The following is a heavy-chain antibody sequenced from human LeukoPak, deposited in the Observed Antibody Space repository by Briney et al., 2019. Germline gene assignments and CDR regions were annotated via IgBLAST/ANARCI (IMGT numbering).Heavy chain of an antibody. V-gene: IGHV3-66*01. CDR1: GFSVTTNY. Sequence: GGSLRLSCAASGFSVTTNYMAWVRQAPGKGLEWVSMFYSGGSTYYGDSVKGRFTISRDNSKNTVYLQMNSLRAEDTAVYYCARDMGAGGLGVFDYWGQGTLVTVSS. D-gene: IGHD1-26*01. CDR3: ARDMGAGGLGVFDY. CDR2: FYSGGST. J-gene: IGHJ4*02.